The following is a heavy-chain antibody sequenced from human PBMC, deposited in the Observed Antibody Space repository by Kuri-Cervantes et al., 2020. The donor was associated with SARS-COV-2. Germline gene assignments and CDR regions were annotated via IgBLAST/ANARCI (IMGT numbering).Heavy chain of an antibody. D-gene: IGHD6-6*01. J-gene: IGHJ4*02. CDR3: ARSTPPRPGGWSLDH. CDR1: GGTFSKYV. CDR2: IVPFFGTA. V-gene: IGHV1-69*06. Sequence: GGSLRLSCKTSGGTFSKYVINWVRQAPGQGLEWMGRIVPFFGTANYALKFQGRLTISADKSTGTTYMELSSLKSEDTAIYYCARSTPPRPGGWSLDHWAQGTLVTVSS.